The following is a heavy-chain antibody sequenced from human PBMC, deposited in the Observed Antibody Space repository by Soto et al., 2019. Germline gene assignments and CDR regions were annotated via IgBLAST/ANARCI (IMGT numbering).Heavy chain of an antibody. CDR1: VFSLTTTSMG. CDR2: IYWDDDQ. D-gene: IGHD4-17*01. V-gene: IGHV2-5*02. CDR3: AHAGDYDLLSFDH. Sequence: QITLKESGPPLVSPAQTLTLTCAFSVFSLTTTSMGVAWIRQPPGKALEWLALIYWDDDQRYSPSLKDRLTISKDTSRSRVVLTISNMNPEDTGTYFCAHAGDYDLLSFDHWGPGTLVTGSS. J-gene: IGHJ4*02.